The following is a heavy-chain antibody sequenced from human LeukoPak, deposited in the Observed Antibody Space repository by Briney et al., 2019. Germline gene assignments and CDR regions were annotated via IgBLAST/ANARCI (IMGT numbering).Heavy chain of an antibody. CDR3: SKGGNSNYYYYMDV. V-gene: IGHV3-23*01. D-gene: IGHD4-23*01. J-gene: IGHJ6*03. CDR2: ISGSGGST. Sequence: PGGSLRLSCAASGFTFSSYAMNWVRQAPGKGLEWVSVISGSGGSTYYADSVKGRFTISRDNSKNTLYLQMNSLRAEDAAVYYCSKGGNSNYYYYMDVWGKGTTVTVSS. CDR1: GFTFSSYA.